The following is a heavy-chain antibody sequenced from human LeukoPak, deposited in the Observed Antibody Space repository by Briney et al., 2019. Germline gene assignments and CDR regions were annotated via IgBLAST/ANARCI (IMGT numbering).Heavy chain of an antibody. CDR1: GFTFSNYA. CDR3: ARDIVATLYDAFDI. D-gene: IGHD5-12*01. Sequence: GGSLRLSCAASGFTFSNYAMNWVRQAPGKGLEWVSTISISGSSTYYADSVKGRFTISRDNSKNTLYLQMNSLRAEDTAVYYCARDIVATLYDAFDIWGQGTMVTVSS. V-gene: IGHV3-23*01. CDR2: ISISGSST. J-gene: IGHJ3*02.